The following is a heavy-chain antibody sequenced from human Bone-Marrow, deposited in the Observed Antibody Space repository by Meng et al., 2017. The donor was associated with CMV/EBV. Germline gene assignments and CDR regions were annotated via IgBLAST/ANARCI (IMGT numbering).Heavy chain of an antibody. CDR1: GFSVSNYG. D-gene: IGHD2-2*01. CDR2: ISNDGSNK. J-gene: IGHJ6*02. Sequence: GGSLRLSCAASGFSVSNYGLHWVRQAPGKGLEWVAVISNDGSNKYYADSVKGRFTISRDNSKNTLYLQMNSLRPEDTAVYYCASLSSTRVYYYYGVDFWGPGNTVNVSS. V-gene: IGHV3-30-3*01. CDR3: ASLSSTRVYYYYGVDF.